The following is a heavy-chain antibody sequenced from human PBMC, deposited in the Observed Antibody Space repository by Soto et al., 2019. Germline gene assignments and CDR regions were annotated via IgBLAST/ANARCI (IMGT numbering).Heavy chain of an antibody. Sequence: SETLSLTCTVSGGSISSYYWSWIRQPPGKGLEWIGYIYYSGSTNYNPSLKSRVTISVDTSKNQFSLKLSSVTAADTAVYYCARVRRQWLVRGGNYMDVWGKGTTVTVSS. V-gene: IGHV4-59*01. CDR1: GGSISSYY. D-gene: IGHD6-19*01. CDR3: ARVRRQWLVRGGNYMDV. CDR2: IYYSGST. J-gene: IGHJ6*03.